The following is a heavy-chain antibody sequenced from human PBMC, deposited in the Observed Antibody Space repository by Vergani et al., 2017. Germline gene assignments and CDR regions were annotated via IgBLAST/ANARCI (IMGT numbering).Heavy chain of an antibody. J-gene: IGHJ6*02. CDR1: GFTFSGSA. CDR3: RLPGVGATKEGYYGMDV. V-gene: IGHV3-73*01. D-gene: IGHD1-26*01. CDR2: IRSKANSYAT. Sequence: EVQLVESGGGLVQPGGSLKLSCAASGFTFSGSAMHWVRQASGKGLEWVGRIRSKANSYATAYAASVKGRFTISRDDSKNTGYLQMNSLKTEDTAVYYCRLPGVGATKEGYYGMDVWGQGTTVTVSS.